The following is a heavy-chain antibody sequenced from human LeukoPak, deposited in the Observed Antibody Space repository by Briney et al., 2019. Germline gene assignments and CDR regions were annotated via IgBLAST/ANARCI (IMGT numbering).Heavy chain of an antibody. CDR1: GGSISSSNW. J-gene: IGHJ3*02. V-gene: IGHV4-4*02. CDR3: ARDPEDYGDYPYSDAFDI. CDR2: IYHSGST. Sequence: PSETLSLTCAVSGGSISSSNWWSWVRQPPGKGLEWIGEIYHSGSTNYNPSLKSRVTISVDKSKNQFSLKLSSVTAADTAVYYCARDPEDYGDYPYSDAFDIWGQGTMVTVSS. D-gene: IGHD4-17*01.